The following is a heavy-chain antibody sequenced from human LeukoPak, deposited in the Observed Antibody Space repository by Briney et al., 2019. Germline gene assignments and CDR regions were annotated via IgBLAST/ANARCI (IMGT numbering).Heavy chain of an antibody. D-gene: IGHD3-22*01. CDR1: VFSLRRYY. CDR3: AREGVVVDPTGGIDY. Sequence: GGSLSLTCAACVFSLRRYYLNWVRQAPGKGLEWISYISSSSSTIYYADSVKGRFTISRDNAKNSEYLQMNRLRAGDTAGYDCAREGVVVDPTGGIDYWGQGTLVTVSS. J-gene: IGHJ4*02. CDR2: ISSSSSTI. V-gene: IGHV3-48*01.